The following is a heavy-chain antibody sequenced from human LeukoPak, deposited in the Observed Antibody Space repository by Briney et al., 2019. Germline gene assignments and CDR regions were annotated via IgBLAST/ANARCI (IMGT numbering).Heavy chain of an antibody. Sequence: ASVKVSCKASGYTFTRNYIHWVRQAPGQGLEWMGMIYPGDGSTSYAQKFQGRVTVTRDTSTSTVHMELSGLRSEDTAVYYCARDQEGFDYWGQGTLVTVSS. J-gene: IGHJ4*02. CDR2: IYPGDGST. CDR3: ARDQEGFDY. V-gene: IGHV1-46*01. CDR1: GYTFTRNY.